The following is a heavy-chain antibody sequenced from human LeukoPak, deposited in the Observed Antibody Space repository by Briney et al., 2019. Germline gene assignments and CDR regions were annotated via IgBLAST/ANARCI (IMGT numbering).Heavy chain of an antibody. CDR2: ISKDGSHK. V-gene: IGHV3-30*04. CDR3: ARDPGYRGESGWFDP. J-gene: IGHJ5*02. Sequence: PGGSLRLSCAASGFIFSSFAMNWVRQAPGKGLEWVAVISKDGSHKYYADSVKGRFTIYRDNSKNTLYLQMNSLRDEDTAVYYCARDPGYRGESGWFDPWGQGTQVTVSS. D-gene: IGHD5-18*01. CDR1: GFIFSSFA.